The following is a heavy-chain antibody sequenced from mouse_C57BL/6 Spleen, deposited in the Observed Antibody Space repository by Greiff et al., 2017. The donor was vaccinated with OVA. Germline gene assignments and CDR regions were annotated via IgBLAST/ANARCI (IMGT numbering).Heavy chain of an antibody. CDR1: GYTFTDYE. CDR2: IDPETGGT. D-gene: IGHD1-1*01. J-gene: IGHJ1*03. V-gene: IGHV1-15*01. Sequence: LVESGAELVRPGASVTLSCKASGYTFTDYEMHWVKQTPVHGLEWIGAIDPETGGTAYNQKFKGKAILTADKSSSTAYMELRSLTSEDSAVYYCTRGDGSRDFDVWGTGTTVTVSS. CDR3: TRGDGSRDFDV.